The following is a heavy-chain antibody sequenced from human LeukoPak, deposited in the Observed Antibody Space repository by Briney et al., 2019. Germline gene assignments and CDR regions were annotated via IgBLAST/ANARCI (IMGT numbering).Heavy chain of an antibody. V-gene: IGHV3-23*01. CDR1: GFTFSAST. Sequence: GGSLRLSCAASGFTFSASTMNWVRQAPGKGLEWVSAISGSGGSTYYADSVKGRFTISRDNSKNTLYLQMNSLRAEDTAVYYCAKVGYYGSGSYYYWGQGTLVTVSS. D-gene: IGHD3-10*01. CDR2: ISGSGGST. J-gene: IGHJ4*02. CDR3: AKVGYYGSGSYYY.